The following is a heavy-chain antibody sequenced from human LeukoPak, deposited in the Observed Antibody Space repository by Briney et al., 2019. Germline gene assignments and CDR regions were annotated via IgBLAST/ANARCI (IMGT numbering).Heavy chain of an antibody. CDR1: GFTFSNYW. D-gene: IGHD2-8*01. CDR3: ARTVNGVYDY. CDR2: INSDGSTT. Sequence: PGGSLGLSCAASGFTFSNYWMHWVRQAPGKGLVWVSRINSDGSTTTYADSVQGRFTISRDNAKNTLYLQMNSLRAEDTAVYYCARTVNGVYDYWGQGTLVIVSS. V-gene: IGHV3-74*03. J-gene: IGHJ4*02.